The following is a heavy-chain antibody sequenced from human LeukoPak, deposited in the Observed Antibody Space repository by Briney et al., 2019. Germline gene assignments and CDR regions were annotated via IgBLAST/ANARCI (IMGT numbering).Heavy chain of an antibody. CDR1: GFTVSSNY. J-gene: IGHJ4*02. CDR2: IYRGGST. V-gene: IGHV3-53*01. Sequence: GGSLRLSCAASGFTVSSNYMSWVRQAPGKGREGGSVIYRGGSTYYADSVKGRFTISRDNSKNTLYLQMNSLRADDTAVYYCASYDSSGYYDPRFDYWGQGTLVTVSS. D-gene: IGHD3-22*01. CDR3: ASYDSSGYYDPRFDY.